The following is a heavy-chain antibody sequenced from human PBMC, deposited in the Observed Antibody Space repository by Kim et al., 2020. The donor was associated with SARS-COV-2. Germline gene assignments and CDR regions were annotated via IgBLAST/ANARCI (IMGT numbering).Heavy chain of an antibody. J-gene: IGHJ4*02. Sequence: GGSLRLSCAASGFTFSSYAMSWVRQAPGKGLEWVSAISGSGGSTYYADSVKGRFTISRDNSKNTLYLQMNSLRAEDTAVYYCAKDMKNTAMTYPGGYYFDYWGQGTLVTVSS. CDR2: ISGSGGST. CDR3: AKDMKNTAMTYPGGYYFDY. CDR1: GFTFSSYA. D-gene: IGHD5-18*01. V-gene: IGHV3-23*01.